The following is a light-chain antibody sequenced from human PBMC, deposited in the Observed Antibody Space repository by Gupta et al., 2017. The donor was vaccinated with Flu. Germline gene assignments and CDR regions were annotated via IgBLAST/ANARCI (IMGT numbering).Light chain of an antibody. CDR3: AAWDDSLNGYV. CDR1: SSNIGSNT. CDR2: SNN. V-gene: IGLV1-44*01. Sequence: QSVLTQPPSASGTPGQRVTTSRSGSSSNIGSNTVNWYQQLPGTAPKLLIYSNNQRPSGVPDRFSGSKSGTSASLAISGLQSEDEADYYCAAWDDSLNGYVFGTGTKVTVL. J-gene: IGLJ1*01.